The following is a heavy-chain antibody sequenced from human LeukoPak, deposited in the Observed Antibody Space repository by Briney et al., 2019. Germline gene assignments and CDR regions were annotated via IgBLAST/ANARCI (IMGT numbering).Heavy chain of an antibody. V-gene: IGHV4-34*03. J-gene: IGHJ4*02. Sequence: SETLSLTCAVYGGSFSGYYWSWIRQPPGKGLEWIGEINHSGSTNYNPSLKSRVTISVDTSKNQFSLKLSSVTAADTAVYYCATEAAGYWGQGTLVTVSS. CDR1: GGSFSGYY. CDR3: ATEAAGY. CDR2: INHSGST. D-gene: IGHD1-1*01.